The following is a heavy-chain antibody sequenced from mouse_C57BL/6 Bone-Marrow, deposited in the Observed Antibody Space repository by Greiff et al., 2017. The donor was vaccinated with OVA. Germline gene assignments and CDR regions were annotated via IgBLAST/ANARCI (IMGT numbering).Heavy chain of an antibody. Sequence: EVKLVESGGGLVKPGGSLKLSCAASGFTFSDYGMHWVRQAPEKGLEWVAYISSGSSTIYYADTVKGRFTISRDNAKNTLFLQMNSLRSEDTAMYYCARNGYPYFDYWGQGTTLTVSS. CDR2: ISSGSSTI. J-gene: IGHJ2*01. CDR3: ARNGYPYFDY. V-gene: IGHV5-17*01. D-gene: IGHD2-2*01. CDR1: GFTFSDYG.